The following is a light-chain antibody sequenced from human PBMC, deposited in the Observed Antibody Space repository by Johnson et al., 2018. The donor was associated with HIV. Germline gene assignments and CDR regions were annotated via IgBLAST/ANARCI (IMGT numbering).Light chain of an antibody. Sequence: QSVLTQPPSVSAAPGQKVTISCSGSSSNVGSNSVSWYRHFPETAPKVLIYDNDKRPSGIPDRFSGSKSGTSATLGITGLQNGDEADYYCGTWDSSLRTGFFGTGTKVTVL. CDR3: GTWDSSLRTGF. CDR1: SSNVGSNS. CDR2: DND. J-gene: IGLJ1*01. V-gene: IGLV1-51*01.